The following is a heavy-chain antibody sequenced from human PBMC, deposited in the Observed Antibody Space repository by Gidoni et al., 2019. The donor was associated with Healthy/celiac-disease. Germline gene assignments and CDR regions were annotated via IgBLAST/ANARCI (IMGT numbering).Heavy chain of an antibody. J-gene: IGHJ6*03. CDR3: ARGYSYGSYYYYYYMDV. CDR1: GGSISSYY. Sequence: QVQLQESGPVLVKPSETLSLTCTAPGGSISSYYRSWIRQPPGKGLEWIGYLDYTGSTNYTPSLKSRVTISVDTSKNQFSLRRGSVTAADTAVYYCARGYSYGSYYYYYYMDVWGKGTTVAVSS. CDR2: LDYTGST. V-gene: IGHV4-59*08. D-gene: IGHD5-18*01.